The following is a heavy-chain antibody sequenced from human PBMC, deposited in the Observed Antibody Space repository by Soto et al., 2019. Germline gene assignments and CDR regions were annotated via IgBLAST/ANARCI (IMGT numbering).Heavy chain of an antibody. CDR2: ISGSGGST. CDR1: GFTFSSYA. Sequence: GGSLRLSCAASGFTFSSYAMSWVRQAPGKGLEWVSAISGSGGSTYYADSVKGRFTISRDNSKNTLYLQMNSLRAEDTAVYYCAAYSGSYHNFDYWGQGTLVTVSS. D-gene: IGHD1-26*01. CDR3: AAYSGSYHNFDY. J-gene: IGHJ4*02. V-gene: IGHV3-23*01.